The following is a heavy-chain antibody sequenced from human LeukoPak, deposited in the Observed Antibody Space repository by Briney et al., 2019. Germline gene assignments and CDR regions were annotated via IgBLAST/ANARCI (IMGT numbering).Heavy chain of an antibody. D-gene: IGHD3-3*01. CDR3: ASEDYDFWSGYRLATDY. J-gene: IGHJ4*02. Sequence: ASVKVSCKASGYTFTGYYMHWGRQAPGQGLEWRGWINPNSGGTNYAQKFQGRVTMTRDTSISTAYMELSRLRSDDTAVYYCASEDYDFWSGYRLATDYWGQGTLVTVSS. V-gene: IGHV1-2*02. CDR1: GYTFTGYY. CDR2: INPNSGGT.